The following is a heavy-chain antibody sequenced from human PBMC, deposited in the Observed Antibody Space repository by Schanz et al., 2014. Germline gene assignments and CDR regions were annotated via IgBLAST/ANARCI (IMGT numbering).Heavy chain of an antibody. CDR2: IKQDESER. CDR3: IRGDIMVVPVAHF. D-gene: IGHD2-2*01. CDR1: GFTFSSYG. V-gene: IGHV3-7*01. Sequence: VQLVESGGGVVQPGRSLRLSCATSGFTFSSYGMHWVRQAPGKGLEWVANIKQDESERSYADSVKGRFTISRDNAKNTLYLPMNSLRAEDTAVYYCIRGDIMVVPVAHFWGQGILVTVSS. J-gene: IGHJ4*02.